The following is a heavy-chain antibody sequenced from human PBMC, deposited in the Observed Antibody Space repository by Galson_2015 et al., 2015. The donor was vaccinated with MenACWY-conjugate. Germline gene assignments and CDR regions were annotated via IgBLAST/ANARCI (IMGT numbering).Heavy chain of an antibody. CDR2: ISGSGGST. J-gene: IGHJ4*02. CDR1: GFTFSSSA. V-gene: IGHV3-23*01. D-gene: IGHD2-2*01. CDR3: AKAYIVVVPDAAYDC. Sequence: SLRLSCAASGFTFSSSAISWVRQAPGKGLEWVSAISGSGGSTYYADSVKGRFTISRDNSKNTLYLQMDSLRAEDTAIYYCAKAYIVVVPDAAYDCWGQGALVTVSS.